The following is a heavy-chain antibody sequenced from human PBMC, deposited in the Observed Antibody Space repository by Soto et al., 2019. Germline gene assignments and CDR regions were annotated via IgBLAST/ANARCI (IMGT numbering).Heavy chain of an antibody. V-gene: IGHV1-69*13. D-gene: IGHD3-22*01. CDR2: IIPIFGTA. J-gene: IGHJ4*02. Sequence: SVKVSCKASGGTFSSYAISWVRQAPGQGLEWMGGIIPIFGTANYAQKFQGRVTITADESTSTAYMELSSLRSEDTAVYYCARESYYDSSVAGPNDYWGQGTLVTVSS. CDR3: ARESYYDSSVAGPNDY. CDR1: GGTFSSYA.